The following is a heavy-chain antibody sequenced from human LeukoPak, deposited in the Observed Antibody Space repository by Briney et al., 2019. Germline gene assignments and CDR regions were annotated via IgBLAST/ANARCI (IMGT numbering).Heavy chain of an antibody. CDR1: VGSISTSSHY. J-gene: IGHJ4*02. D-gene: IGHD1/OR15-1a*01. CDR2: GYYSGST. Sequence: PSETLSLTCTVSVGSISTSSHYWGWIRQPPGKGLEWIGSGYYSGSTHYSPSLKSRVTISVDTSKNQFSLNLSSMTAADTAVYYCARRTGTAGGNHFDYWGQGTLVTVSS. CDR3: ARRTGTAGGNHFDY. V-gene: IGHV4-39*01.